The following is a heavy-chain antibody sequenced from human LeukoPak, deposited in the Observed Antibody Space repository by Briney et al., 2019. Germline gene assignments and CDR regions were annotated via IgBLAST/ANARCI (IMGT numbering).Heavy chain of an antibody. D-gene: IGHD3-22*01. CDR2: ISSSSYI. CDR3: AREYYYDSSGYPINFDY. J-gene: IGHJ4*02. CDR1: GFTFSSYS. Sequence: GGSLRLSCAASGFTFSSYSMNWVRQAPGKGLEWVSSISSSSYIYYADSVKGRFTISRDNAKNSLNLQMNSLRAEDTAVYYCAREYYYDSSGYPINFDYWGQGTLVTVSS. V-gene: IGHV3-21*01.